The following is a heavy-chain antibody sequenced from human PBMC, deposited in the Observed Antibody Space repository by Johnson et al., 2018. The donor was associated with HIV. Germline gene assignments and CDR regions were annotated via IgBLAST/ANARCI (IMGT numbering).Heavy chain of an antibody. CDR3: ARVRERWELLLSDGSDI. V-gene: IGHV3-66*02. CDR2: IYSGCST. D-gene: IGHD1-26*01. Sequence: VQLVESGGGVVRPGGSLRLSCAASGFTVSSNSMSWVRQAPGQGLEWVSVIYSGCSTYYADSVKGRFTISRDNSKNTLYLQMNSLRAEDTALYYCARVRERWELLLSDGSDIWGQGTMVTLSS. CDR1: GFTVSSNS. J-gene: IGHJ3*02.